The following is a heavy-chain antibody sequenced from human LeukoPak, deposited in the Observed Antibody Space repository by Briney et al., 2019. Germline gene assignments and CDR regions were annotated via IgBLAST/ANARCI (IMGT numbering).Heavy chain of an antibody. J-gene: IGHJ1*01. CDR1: GGTFSSYA. CDR2: IIPILGIA. Sequence: SVKVSCKASGGTFSSYAISWVRQAPGQGLEWMGRIIPILGIANYAQKFQGRVTITADKSTSTAYMELSSLRSEDTAVYYCARRPAAIPEYFQHWGQGTLVTVSS. V-gene: IGHV1-69*04. CDR3: ARRPAAIPEYFQH. D-gene: IGHD2-2*02.